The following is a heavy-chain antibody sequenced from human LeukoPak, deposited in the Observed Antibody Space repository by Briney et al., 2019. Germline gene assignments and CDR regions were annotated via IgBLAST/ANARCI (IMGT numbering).Heavy chain of an antibody. D-gene: IGHD5-24*01. CDR2: IYYSGST. Sequence: SETLSLTCTVSGDSISSYYWSWLRQPPGKGLEWIGYIYYSGSTNYNPSLKSRVTISVDTSKNQFSLKLSSVTAADTAVYYYARVGGYNSPFVYWGQGTLVTVSS. CDR3: ARVGGYNSPFVY. V-gene: IGHV4-59*01. J-gene: IGHJ4*02. CDR1: GDSISSYY.